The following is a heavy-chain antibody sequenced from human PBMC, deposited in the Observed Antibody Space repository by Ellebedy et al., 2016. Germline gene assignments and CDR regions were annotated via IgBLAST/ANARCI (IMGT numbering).Heavy chain of an antibody. CDR3: ARGAYGSGRSWFNP. V-gene: IGHV4-34*01. CDR1: GGSFSGYY. D-gene: IGHD3-10*01. Sequence: SETLSLTXAVYGGSFSGYYWSWIRQPPGKGLEWIGEINHSGSTNYNPSLKSQVTISVDTSKNQFSLKLSSVTAADTAVYYCARGAYGSGRSWFNPWGQGTLVTVSS. CDR2: INHSGST. J-gene: IGHJ5*02.